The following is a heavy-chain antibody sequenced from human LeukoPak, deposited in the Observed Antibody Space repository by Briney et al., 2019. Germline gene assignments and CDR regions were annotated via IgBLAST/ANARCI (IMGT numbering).Heavy chain of an antibody. CDR2: MFYTGSG. J-gene: IGHJ5*02. D-gene: IGHD5-18*01. CDR3: ATNLPGYSYGYWVA. Sequence: SETLSLTCTVSDGSMSNYCWNWIRQPPGKGLEWIGYMFYTGSGKYNPSLKSRVTISVDTSKRQISLKLTSVTTADTAVYYCATNLPGYSYGYWVAWGQGTLVTVSS. CDR1: DGSMSNYC. V-gene: IGHV4-59*01.